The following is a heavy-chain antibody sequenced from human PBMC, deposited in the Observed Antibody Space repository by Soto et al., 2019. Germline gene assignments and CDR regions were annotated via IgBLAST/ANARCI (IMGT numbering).Heavy chain of an antibody. CDR1: GYTFTSYG. J-gene: IGHJ4*02. V-gene: IGHV1-18*04. CDR3: ARERVVTVPLDY. Sequence: ASVKVSCKASGYTFTSYGISWVRQAPGQGLEWMGWISTYNGNTNYAQKLQGRVTMTTDTSTSTAYMELRSLRSDDTAVYYCARERVVTVPLDYWGQGTLVTVSS. D-gene: IGHD3-3*01. CDR2: ISTYNGNT.